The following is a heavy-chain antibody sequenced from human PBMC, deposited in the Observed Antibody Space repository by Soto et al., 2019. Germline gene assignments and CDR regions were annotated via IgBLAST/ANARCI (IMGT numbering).Heavy chain of an antibody. V-gene: IGHV1-69*01. J-gene: IGHJ4*02. CDR1: GGTFSSYA. CDR3: ASIPPYYYDSSGYYHDY. Sequence: QVQLVQSGAEVKKPGSSVKVSCKASGGTFSSYAISWVRQAPGQGLEWMGGIIPIFGTANYAQKFQGRVTITADESTSTAYMGLSSLRSEDTAVYYCASIPPYYYDSSGYYHDYWGQGTLVTVSS. D-gene: IGHD3-22*01. CDR2: IIPIFGTA.